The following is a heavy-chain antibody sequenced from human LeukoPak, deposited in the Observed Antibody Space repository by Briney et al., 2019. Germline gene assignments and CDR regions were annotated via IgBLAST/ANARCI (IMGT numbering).Heavy chain of an antibody. J-gene: IGHJ4*02. Sequence: PSETLSLTCAVSGYSISSGYYWGWIRQPPGKGLEWIGSIYHSGNTYYNPSLKSRVTISVDTSKNQFSVKLSSVTAADTAVYYCARLHFYGSGSYFGYWGQGTLVTVSS. D-gene: IGHD3-10*01. V-gene: IGHV4-38-2*01. CDR1: GYSISSGYY. CDR2: IYHSGNT. CDR3: ARLHFYGSGSYFGY.